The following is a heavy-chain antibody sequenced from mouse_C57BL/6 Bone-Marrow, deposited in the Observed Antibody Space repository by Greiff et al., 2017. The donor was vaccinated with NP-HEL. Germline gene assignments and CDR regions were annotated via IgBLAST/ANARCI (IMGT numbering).Heavy chain of an antibody. D-gene: IGHD1-1*01. CDR1: GYTFTSYW. J-gene: IGHJ1*03. CDR2: IDPSDSYT. Sequence: QVQLKQPGAELVMPGASVKLSCKASGYTFTSYWMHWVKQRPGQGLEWIGEIDPSDSYTNYNQKFKGKSTLTVDKSSSTAYMQLSSLTSEDSAVYYCARRGFITTVVPYWYFDVWGTGTTVTVSS. CDR3: ARRGFITTVVPYWYFDV. V-gene: IGHV1-69*01.